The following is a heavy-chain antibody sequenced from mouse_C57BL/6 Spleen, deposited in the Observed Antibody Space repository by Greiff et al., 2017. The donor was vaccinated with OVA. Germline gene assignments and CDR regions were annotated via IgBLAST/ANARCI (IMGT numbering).Heavy chain of an antibody. J-gene: IGHJ2*01. CDR1: GYAFTNYL. V-gene: IGHV1-54*01. D-gene: IGHD3-2*02. Sequence: QVQLQQSGAELVRPGTSVKVSCKASGYAFTNYLIEWVKQRPGQGLELIGVINPGSGGTNYNEKFKGKATLTADKSSSTAYMQLSSLTSEDAAVYFCARSAQATDYFDYWGQGTTLTVS. CDR2: INPGSGGT. CDR3: ARSAQATDYFDY.